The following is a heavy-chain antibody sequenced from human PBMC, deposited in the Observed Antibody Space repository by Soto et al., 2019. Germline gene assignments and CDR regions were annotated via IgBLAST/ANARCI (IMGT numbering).Heavy chain of an antibody. CDR3: ARECRSDSPKFFVY. D-gene: IGHD6-25*01. V-gene: IGHV3-48*03. J-gene: IGHJ4*02. Sequence: LRLSCAASGFPFTNYEINWVRQAPGKGLAEVSYISLSGCTIYDVVAVKGRFIISRDGAKYALYLQMERRRADATDVYSCARECRSDSPKFFVYWGPETL. CDR2: ISLSGCTI. CDR1: GFPFTNYE.